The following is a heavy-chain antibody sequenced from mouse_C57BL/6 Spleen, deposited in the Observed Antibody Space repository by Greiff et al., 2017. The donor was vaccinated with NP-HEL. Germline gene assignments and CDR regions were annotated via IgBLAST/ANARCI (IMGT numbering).Heavy chain of an antibody. CDR3: AKYSRLYYAMDY. CDR2: INPNNGGT. J-gene: IGHJ4*01. V-gene: IGHV1-18*01. CDR1: GYTFTDYN. D-gene: IGHD2-12*01. Sequence: EVQLQESGPELVKPGASVKIPCKASGYTFTDYNMDWVKQSHGKSLEWIGDINPNNGGTIYNQKFKGKATLTVDKSSSTAYMELRSLTSEDTAVYYCAKYSRLYYAMDYWGQGTSVTVSS.